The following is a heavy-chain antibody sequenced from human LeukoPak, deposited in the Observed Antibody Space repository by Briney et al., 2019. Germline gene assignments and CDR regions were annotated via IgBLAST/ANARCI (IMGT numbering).Heavy chain of an antibody. CDR1: GGSISSSSYY. CDR2: IYYSGST. V-gene: IGHV4-39*07. Sequence: SETLSLTCTVSGGSISSSSYYWGWIRQPPGKGLEWIGSIYYSGSTYYNPSLKSRVTISVDTSKNQFSLKLSSVTAADTAVYYCARGYYYDSSGNSYYFDYWGQGTLVTVSS. CDR3: ARGYYYDSSGNSYYFDY. D-gene: IGHD3-22*01. J-gene: IGHJ4*02.